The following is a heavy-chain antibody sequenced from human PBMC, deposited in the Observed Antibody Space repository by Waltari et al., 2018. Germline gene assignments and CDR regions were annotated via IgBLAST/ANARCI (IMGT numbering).Heavy chain of an antibody. CDR3: ARDINQVRWKGAIWSGYYSEGYYYGMDV. D-gene: IGHD3-3*01. V-gene: IGHV3-30*01. CDR2: ISFDGSNK. J-gene: IGHJ6*02. CDR1: GFTFSSYA. Sequence: QVQLVESGGGVVQPGRSLRLSCAASGFTFSSYAMHWVRQAPGTGLEWVAVISFDGSNKYYADSVEGRFTISRDNSKNTLYLQMNSLRAEDTAVDYCARDINQVRWKGAIWSGYYSEGYYYGMDVWGQGTTVTVSS.